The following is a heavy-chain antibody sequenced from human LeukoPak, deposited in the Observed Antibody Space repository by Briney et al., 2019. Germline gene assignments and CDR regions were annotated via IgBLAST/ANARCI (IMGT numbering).Heavy chain of an antibody. J-gene: IGHJ3*02. CDR1: GGSISSHY. Sequence: SETLSLTCTVSGGSISSHYWSWIRQPPGKGLGWIGYIYYSGSTNYNPSLKSRVTISVDTSKNQFSLKLSSVTAADTAVYYCAREVDYYDSSGPDHAFDIWGQGTMVTVSS. CDR2: IYYSGST. V-gene: IGHV4-59*11. CDR3: AREVDYYDSSGPDHAFDI. D-gene: IGHD3-22*01.